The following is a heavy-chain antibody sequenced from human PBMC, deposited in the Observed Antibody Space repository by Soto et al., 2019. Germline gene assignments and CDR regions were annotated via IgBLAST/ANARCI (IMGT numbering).Heavy chain of an antibody. Sequence: GGSLRLSCAASGFTVSSNYMSWVRQAPGKGLEWVSVIYSGGSTYYADSVKGRFTISRDNSKNTLYLQMNSLRAEDTAVYYCARAGCGGDCYSIHDAFDIWGQGTMVTVSS. J-gene: IGHJ3*02. D-gene: IGHD2-21*02. CDR2: IYSGGST. V-gene: IGHV3-53*01. CDR1: GFTVSSNY. CDR3: ARAGCGGDCYSIHDAFDI.